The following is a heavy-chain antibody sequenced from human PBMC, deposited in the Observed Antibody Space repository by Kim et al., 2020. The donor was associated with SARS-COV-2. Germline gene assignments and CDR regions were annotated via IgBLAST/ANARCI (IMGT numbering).Heavy chain of an antibody. CDR3: AREAGGDISGTFDP. CDR2: ISSSSSSI. D-gene: IGHD3-10*01. Sequence: GGSLRLSCAASGFTFSSYTMNWVRQAPGKGLEWVSSISSSSSSIYYVDSVKGRFTISRDNAKNSLYLQMNSLRAEDTGVYYCAREAGGDISGTFDPWGQGTLVTVSS. J-gene: IGHJ5*02. CDR1: GFTFSSYT. V-gene: IGHV3-21*04.